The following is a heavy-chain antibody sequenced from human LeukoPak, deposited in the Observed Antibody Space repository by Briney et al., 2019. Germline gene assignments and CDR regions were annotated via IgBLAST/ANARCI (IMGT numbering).Heavy chain of an antibody. V-gene: IGHV3-66*02. CDR3: ARGDSSSWKNYYYYYGMDV. CDR1: GFTVSSNY. Sequence: GSLRLSCAASGFTVSSNYMSWVRQAPGKGLEWVSVIYTGGNTHYADSVKGRFTISRDNSKNTVFLQMNSLRPEDTAVYYSARGDSSSWKNYYYYYGMDVWGQGTTVTVSS. CDR2: IYTGGNT. J-gene: IGHJ6*02. D-gene: IGHD6-13*01.